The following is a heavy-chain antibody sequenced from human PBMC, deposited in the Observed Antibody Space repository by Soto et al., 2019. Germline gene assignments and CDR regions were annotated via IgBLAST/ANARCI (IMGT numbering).Heavy chain of an antibody. CDR1: GFTFSSYA. CDR2: ISGSGGST. D-gene: IGHD1-26*01. V-gene: IGHV3-23*01. Sequence: PGGSLRLSCAASGFTFSSYAMSWVRQAPGKGLEWVSAISGSGGSTYYADSVKGRFTISRDNSKNTLYLQMNSLRAEDTAVYYCAKPAVWELLGLGGMDVWGQGTTVTVSS. J-gene: IGHJ6*02. CDR3: AKPAVWELLGLGGMDV.